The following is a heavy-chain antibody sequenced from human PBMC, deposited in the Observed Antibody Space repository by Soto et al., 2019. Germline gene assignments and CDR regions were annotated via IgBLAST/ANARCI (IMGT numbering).Heavy chain of an antibody. J-gene: IGHJ4*02. D-gene: IGHD1-26*01. CDR3: AGNSGSYSRPRY. CDR2: ITPYNGDT. V-gene: IGHV1-18*01. Sequence: QVQLVQSGAEVKKPGASVKVSCKASGYTFTSYGISWVRQAPGQGLEWMGWITPYNGDTNYAQKLQGRVTMTTDTSTSTAYRELRSLRSDDTAVYYCAGNSGSYSRPRYWGQGTLVTVSS. CDR1: GYTFTSYG.